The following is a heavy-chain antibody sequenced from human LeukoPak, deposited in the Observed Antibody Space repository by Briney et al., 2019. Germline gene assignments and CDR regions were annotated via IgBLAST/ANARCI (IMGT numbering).Heavy chain of an antibody. CDR2: IYHSGRT. V-gene: IGHV4-38-2*02. CDR1: GYSISSGYY. CDR3: ATSPTGGSYGYSAPNNWFDP. D-gene: IGHD5-18*01. Sequence: PSETLSLTCTVSGYSISSGYYWGWIRQPPGKGLEWIGSIYHSGRTYYNPSLKSRVTISVDTSKNQFSLKLSSVTAADTAVYYCATSPTGGSYGYSAPNNWFDPWGQGTLVTVSS. J-gene: IGHJ5*02.